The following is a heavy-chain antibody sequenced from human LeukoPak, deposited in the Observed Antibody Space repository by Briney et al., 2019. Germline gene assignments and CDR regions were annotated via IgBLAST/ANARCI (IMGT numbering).Heavy chain of an antibody. J-gene: IGHJ4*02. Sequence: GGSLRLPCAASAVTFVRNCRSWFGRAPGKGLEGVAHMNKGGSETTKVDSVKGRFTISRDDAKNLVFLQMNSLRVEDTAVYYCARDGVAGGFDYWGQGILVTVSS. D-gene: IGHD6-19*01. CDR2: MNKGGSET. V-gene: IGHV3-7*01. CDR3: ARDGVAGGFDY. CDR1: AVTFVRNC.